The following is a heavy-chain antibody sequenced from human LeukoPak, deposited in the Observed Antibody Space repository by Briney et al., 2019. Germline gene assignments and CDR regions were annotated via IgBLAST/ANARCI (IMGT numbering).Heavy chain of an antibody. CDR1: GYTFTSNG. CDR3: ARDGNGNSRYFDY. D-gene: IGHD1-7*01. CDR2: ISAYNGDT. J-gene: IGHJ4*02. V-gene: IGHV1-18*01. Sequence: ASVKVSCKASGYTFTSNGSSWVRQAPGKGLEWMGWISAYNGDTHYAQKLQGRVTMTTDTSTSTAYMELRSLRSDDTAVYYCARDGNGNSRYFDYWGQGTLVTVSS.